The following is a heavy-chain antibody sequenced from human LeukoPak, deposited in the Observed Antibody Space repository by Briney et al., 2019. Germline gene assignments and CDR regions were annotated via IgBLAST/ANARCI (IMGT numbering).Heavy chain of an antibody. CDR1: GFTVSSNS. Sequence: PGGSLRLSCTVSGFTVSSNSMSWVRQAQGQGLELVSFIYSDNTHYSDSVKGRFTISRDNSKNTLYLQMNSLRAEDTAVYYCAREYWGYYDDSGYPFDNWGQGTLVTVSS. CDR3: AREYWGYYDDSGYPFDN. CDR2: IYSDNT. V-gene: IGHV3-53*01. D-gene: IGHD3-22*01. J-gene: IGHJ4*02.